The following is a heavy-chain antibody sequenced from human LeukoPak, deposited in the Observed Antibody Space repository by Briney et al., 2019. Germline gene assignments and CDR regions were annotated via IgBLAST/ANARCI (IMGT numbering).Heavy chain of an antibody. CDR2: FKGKLDGGTV. Sequence: GGSLRLSCAASGFTFDDYAMHWVRQAPGEELEWVALFKGKLDGGTVDYVAPVKGRFIISRDDSRNTVYLEMNSLQSEDTAVYYCTTLPLIRGVGGGYWGQGTLVTVSS. V-gene: IGHV3-15*01. CDR1: GFTFDDYA. CDR3: TTLPLIRGVGGGY. D-gene: IGHD3-10*01. J-gene: IGHJ4*02.